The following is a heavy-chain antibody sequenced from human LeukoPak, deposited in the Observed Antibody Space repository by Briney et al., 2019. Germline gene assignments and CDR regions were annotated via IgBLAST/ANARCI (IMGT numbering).Heavy chain of an antibody. D-gene: IGHD6-25*01. Sequence: GASLQISCKGSGYRITSYWIGWVRQLPGKGLEWMGIIYPDDSDISHSPSFQGPVTISADKSISTAYLQWGSLTASDTAMYYCARHRYSSDTDYDYWGQGTLVIVSS. CDR2: IYPDDSDI. J-gene: IGHJ4*02. CDR1: GYRITSYW. CDR3: ARHRYSSDTDYDY. V-gene: IGHV5-51*01.